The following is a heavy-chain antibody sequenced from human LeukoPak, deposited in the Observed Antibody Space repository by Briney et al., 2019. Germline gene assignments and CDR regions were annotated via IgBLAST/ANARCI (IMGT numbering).Heavy chain of an antibody. D-gene: IGHD5-12*01. V-gene: IGHV3-74*01. J-gene: IGHJ4*02. Sequence: PGGSLRLSCAVSGFSISSYWMHWVRQAPGKGLVWVSRINSDGSSTSYADSVKGRFTISRDNAKNTLHLQMNSVRAEDTAVYYCARGSYGGSGWVYWGQGTLVTVSS. CDR3: ARGSYGGSGWVY. CDR1: GFSISSYW. CDR2: INSDGSST.